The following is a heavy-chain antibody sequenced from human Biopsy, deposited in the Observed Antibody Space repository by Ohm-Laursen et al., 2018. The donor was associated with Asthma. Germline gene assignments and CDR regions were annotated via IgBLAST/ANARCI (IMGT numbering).Heavy chain of an antibody. CDR3: VRDGTDDAFDI. CDR1: GFSFSNFA. V-gene: IGHV3-30*01. Sequence: SLRLSCSASGFSFSNFAIHWVRQAPGKGLEWVGVISKDASTQDYADSVQGRFTMARDNSKNTLDLQMNSLREEDTAVYYCVRDGTDDAFDIWGHGTVVSFSS. CDR2: ISKDASTQ. D-gene: IGHD1-1*01. J-gene: IGHJ3*02.